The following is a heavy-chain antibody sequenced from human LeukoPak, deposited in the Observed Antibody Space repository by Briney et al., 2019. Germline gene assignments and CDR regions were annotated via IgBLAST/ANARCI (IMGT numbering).Heavy chain of an antibody. CDR2: IYYSGST. CDR3: ARAFKNCSGGSCYLGYYYYMDV. J-gene: IGHJ6*03. V-gene: IGHV4-61*05. CDR1: GGSISSSSYY. Sequence: PSETLSLTCTVSGGSISSSSYYWGWIRQPPGKGLEWIGYIYYSGSTNYNPSLKSRVTISVDTSKNQFSLKLSSVTAADTAVYYCARAFKNCSGGSCYLGYYYYMDVWGKGTTVTVSS. D-gene: IGHD2-15*01.